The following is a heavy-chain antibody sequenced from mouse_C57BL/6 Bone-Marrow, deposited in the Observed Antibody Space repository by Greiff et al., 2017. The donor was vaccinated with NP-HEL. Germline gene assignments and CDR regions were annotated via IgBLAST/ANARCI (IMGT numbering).Heavy chain of an antibody. D-gene: IGHD1-1*01. J-gene: IGHJ1*03. CDR3: THGSSYFYWYFDV. CDR2: IRNKANNHAT. V-gene: IGHV6-6*01. CDR1: GFTFSDAW. Sequence: EVKLEESGGGLVQPGGSMKLSCAASGFTFSDAWMDWVRQSPEKGLEWVAEIRNKANNHATYYAESVKGRFTISRDDSKSSVYLQMNSLRAEDTGIYYCTHGSSYFYWYFDVWGTGTTVTVSS.